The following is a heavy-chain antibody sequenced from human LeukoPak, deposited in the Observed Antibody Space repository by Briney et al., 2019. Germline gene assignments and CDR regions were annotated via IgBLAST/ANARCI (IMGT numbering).Heavy chain of an antibody. CDR3: ARARITMVRGVIILDAFDI. CDR2: ISSSGSTI. J-gene: IGHJ3*02. Sequence: GGSLRLSCAASGFTFSDYYMSWIRQAPGKGLEWVSYISSSGSTIYYADSVKGRFTISRDNAKNSLYLQMNSLRAKDTAVYYCARARITMVRGVIILDAFDIWGQGTMVTVSS. V-gene: IGHV3-11*01. D-gene: IGHD3-10*01. CDR1: GFTFSDYY.